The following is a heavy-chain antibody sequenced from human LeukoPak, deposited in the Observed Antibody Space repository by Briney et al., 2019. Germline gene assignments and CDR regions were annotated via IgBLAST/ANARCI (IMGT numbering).Heavy chain of an antibody. D-gene: IGHD3-22*01. V-gene: IGHV4-39*01. Sequence: SETLSLTCTVSGGSISSSSYYWGWIRQPPGKGLEWIGSIYYSGSTYYNPSLKSRVTISVDTSKNQFSLKLRSVTAADTAVYYCAGLAPSSGYRFDYWGQGTLVTVSS. CDR2: IYYSGST. J-gene: IGHJ4*02. CDR3: AGLAPSSGYRFDY. CDR1: GGSISSSSYY.